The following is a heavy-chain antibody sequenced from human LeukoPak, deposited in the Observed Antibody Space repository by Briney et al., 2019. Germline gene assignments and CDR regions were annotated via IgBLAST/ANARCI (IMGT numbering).Heavy chain of an antibody. CDR3: ARESVYYGSGSYYYNWFDP. D-gene: IGHD3-10*01. Sequence: SETLSLTCTVSGGSISSSSYYWGWIRQPPGKGLEWIGNIYYSGSTYYSPSLKSRVTISVDTSKNQFSLKLSSVTAADTAVYYCARESVYYGSGSYYYNWFDPWGQGTLVTVSS. CDR2: IYYSGST. V-gene: IGHV4-39*07. J-gene: IGHJ5*02. CDR1: GGSISSSSYY.